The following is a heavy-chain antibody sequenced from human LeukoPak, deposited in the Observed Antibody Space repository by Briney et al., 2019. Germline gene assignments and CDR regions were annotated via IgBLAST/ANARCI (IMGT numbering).Heavy chain of an antibody. J-gene: IGHJ5*02. Sequence: SVKVSCTASGGTFSSYAISWVRQAPGQGLEWMGGIIPIFGTANYAQKFQGRVTITADESTSTAYMELSSLRSEDTAVYYCARAQNKDYYDSSGYYTYNWFDPWGQGTLVTVPS. CDR2: IIPIFGTA. CDR3: ARAQNKDYYDSSGYYTYNWFDP. CDR1: GGTFSSYA. V-gene: IGHV1-69*13. D-gene: IGHD3-22*01.